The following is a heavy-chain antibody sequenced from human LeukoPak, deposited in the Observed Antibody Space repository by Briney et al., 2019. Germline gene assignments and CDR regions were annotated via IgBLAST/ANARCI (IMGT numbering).Heavy chain of an antibody. J-gene: IGHJ4*02. CDR3: AKRGAEVGTTVAPGDY. D-gene: IGHD1-26*01. CDR1: GFTFSSYS. Sequence: GGSLRLSCAASGFTFSSYSMNWVRQAPGKGLEWVSYISSSSSTIYYADSVKGRFTISRDSAKNSLYLQMNSLRAEDTAVYYCAKRGAEVGTTVAPGDYWGQGTLLTVSS. CDR2: ISSSSSTI. V-gene: IGHV3-48*01.